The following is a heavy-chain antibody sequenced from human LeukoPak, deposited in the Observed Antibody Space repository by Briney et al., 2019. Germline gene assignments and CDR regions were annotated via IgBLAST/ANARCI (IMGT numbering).Heavy chain of an antibody. CDR1: GYSISSGYY. CDR3: ARDTGSSSGGGSGMDV. D-gene: IGHD6-13*01. V-gene: IGHV4-38-2*02. J-gene: IGHJ6*04. CDR2: ICHSGST. Sequence: SETLSLTCAVSGYSISSGYYWGWIRQPPGKGPEWIGSICHSGSTLYNPSLKSRVTISVDTSKTQFSLNLSSVTAADTAVYYCARDTGSSSGGGSGMDVWGKGTTVTVSS.